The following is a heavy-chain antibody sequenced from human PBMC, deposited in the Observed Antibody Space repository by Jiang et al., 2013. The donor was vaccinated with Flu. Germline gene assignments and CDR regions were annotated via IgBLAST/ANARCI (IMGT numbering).Heavy chain of an antibody. Sequence: LLESGGGVVQPGRSLRLSCAASGFTFGSYGMLWVRQAPGKGLEWVAMLWYDGTYIRYGDSVKGRFTISRDNPRNTLYLQMNSLRAEDTAVYYCARDGDSYGRSDYWGLGTLVTVSS. D-gene: IGHD5-18*01. CDR1: GFTFGSYG. V-gene: IGHV3-33*01. J-gene: IGHJ4*02. CDR2: LWYDGTYI. CDR3: ARDGDSYGRSDY.